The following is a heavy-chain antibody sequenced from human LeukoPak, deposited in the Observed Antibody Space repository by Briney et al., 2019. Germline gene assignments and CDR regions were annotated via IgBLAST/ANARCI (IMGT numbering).Heavy chain of an antibody. V-gene: IGHV4-4*07. CDR3: ARTSYDILTGYYSGGGPFDY. D-gene: IGHD3-9*01. Sequence: SETLSLTCTVSGGSISSFYWSWIRQPAGKGLEWIGRIYTSGSTNYNPSLKSRVTMSVDTSKNQFSLKLSSVTAADTAVYYCARTSYDILTGYYSGGGPFDYWGQGTLVTVSS. CDR1: GGSISSFY. CDR2: IYTSGST. J-gene: IGHJ4*02.